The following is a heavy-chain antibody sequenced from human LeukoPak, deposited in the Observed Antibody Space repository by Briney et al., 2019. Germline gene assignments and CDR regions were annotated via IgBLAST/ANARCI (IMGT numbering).Heavy chain of an antibody. Sequence: PGGSLRLSCAASGFTFSSYSMNWVRQAPGKGLEWVSSISSSSSYIYYADSVKGRFTISRDNSKNTLYLQMNSLRAEDTAVYYCANGDYDFWSGPRYWGQVTLVTVSS. J-gene: IGHJ4*02. D-gene: IGHD3-3*01. CDR1: GFTFSSYS. CDR2: ISSSSSYI. CDR3: ANGDYDFWSGPRY. V-gene: IGHV3-21*04.